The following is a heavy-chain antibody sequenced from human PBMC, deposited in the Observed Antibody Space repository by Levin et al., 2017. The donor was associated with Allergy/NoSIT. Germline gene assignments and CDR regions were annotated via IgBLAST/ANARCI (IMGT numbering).Heavy chain of an antibody. CDR3: ARGSREFDY. V-gene: IGHV3-30*03. CDR1: GFSLRSFG. Sequence: GESLKISCAASGFSLRSFGMHWVRQAPGKGLEWVAVISYDGSHQDYADSVKGRFTISRDNSKNMLYLQMNSVRPEDTAVYYCARGSREFDYWGQGTLVTVSS. CDR2: ISYDGSHQ. J-gene: IGHJ4*02.